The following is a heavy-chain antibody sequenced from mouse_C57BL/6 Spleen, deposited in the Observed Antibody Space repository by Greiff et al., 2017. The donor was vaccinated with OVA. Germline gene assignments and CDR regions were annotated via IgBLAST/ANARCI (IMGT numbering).Heavy chain of an antibody. V-gene: IGHV14-4*01. Sequence: DVKLQESGAELVRPGASVKLSCTASGFNIKDDYMHWVKQRPEQGLEWIGWIDPENGDTEYASKFQGKATITADTSSNTAYLQLSSLTSEDTAVYYCTTGNLYYFDYWGQGTTLTVSS. CDR2: IDPENGDT. CDR3: TTGNLYYFDY. J-gene: IGHJ2*01. CDR1: GFNIKDDY. D-gene: IGHD2-1*01.